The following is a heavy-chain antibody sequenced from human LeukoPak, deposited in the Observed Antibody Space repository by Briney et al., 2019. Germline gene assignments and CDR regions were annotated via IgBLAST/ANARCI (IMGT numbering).Heavy chain of an antibody. CDR3: ARDRAFGVDFDY. V-gene: IGHV3-11*01. Sequence: PGGSLRLSCEASGFTFEDYEMSWFRQALGKGPEWILYISATGNTKYYADSVRGRFSISRDNAKSSLYLQMSTLRVEDTAVYYCARDRAFGVDFDYWGQGTLVTVSS. J-gene: IGHJ4*02. CDR2: ISATGNTK. CDR1: GFTFEDYE. D-gene: IGHD3-16*01.